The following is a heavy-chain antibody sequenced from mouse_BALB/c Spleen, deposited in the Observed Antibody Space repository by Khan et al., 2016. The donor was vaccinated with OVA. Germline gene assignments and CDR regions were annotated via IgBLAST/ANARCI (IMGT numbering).Heavy chain of an antibody. CDR1: GFSLTSHG. CDR3: ARNREPDYFDY. Sequence: VELVESGPGLVAPSQSLSITCTVSGFSLTSHGVHWVRQPPGKGLEWLGVIWAGGSTNYNSALMSRLSISKDSSKSPVFLKVNSLQTDDTAIYYCARNREPDYFDYGGQGTTLIVSS. J-gene: IGHJ2*01. CDR2: IWAGGST. V-gene: IGHV2-9*02.